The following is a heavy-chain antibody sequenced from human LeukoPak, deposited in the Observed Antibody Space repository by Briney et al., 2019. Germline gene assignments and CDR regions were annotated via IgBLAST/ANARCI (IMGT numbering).Heavy chain of an antibody. CDR1: GGSISSYY. CDR3: ARDKWVGFDP. CDR2: IYYSGST. V-gene: IGHV4-59*01. Sequence: PSETLSLTCTVSGGSISSYYWSWIRQPPGKGLEWIGYIYYSGSTNYNPSLKSRVTISVDTSKNKFSLKLSSVTAADTAVYYCARDKWVGFDPWGQGTLVTVSS. J-gene: IGHJ5*02. D-gene: IGHD2-8*01.